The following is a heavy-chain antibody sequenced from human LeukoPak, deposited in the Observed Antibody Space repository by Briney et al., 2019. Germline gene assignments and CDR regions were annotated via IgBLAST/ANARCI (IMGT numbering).Heavy chain of an antibody. CDR3: AKDAGSFSNYYYNYKDV. CDR2: IRYDGNNK. J-gene: IGHJ6*03. V-gene: IGHV3-30*02. Sequence: WVRQAPGKGLEWVAFIRYDGNNKYYADSVKGRITISRDNSKNTLYLQMNSLRAEDTAVYYCAKDAGSFSNYYYNYKDVWGKGTTVTISS. D-gene: IGHD2-15*01.